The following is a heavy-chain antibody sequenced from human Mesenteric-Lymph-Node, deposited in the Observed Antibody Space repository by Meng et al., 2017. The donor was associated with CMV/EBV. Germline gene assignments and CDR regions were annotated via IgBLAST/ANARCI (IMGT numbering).Heavy chain of an antibody. J-gene: IGHJ4*02. Sequence: SETLSLTCTVSGGSVSGYYWGWIRQSPGKGLEWIGSVHYSGRTYYNPALKSPVTISIDRSENQFSLALSSVTAADTAVYYCARSVDRLDLDYWGQGTLVTVSS. CDR2: VHYSGRT. CDR3: ARSVDRLDLDY. D-gene: IGHD5-12*01. CDR1: GGSVSGYY. V-gene: IGHV4-39*07.